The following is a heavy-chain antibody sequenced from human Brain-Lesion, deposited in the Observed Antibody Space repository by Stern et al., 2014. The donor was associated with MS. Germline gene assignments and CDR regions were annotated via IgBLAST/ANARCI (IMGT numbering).Heavy chain of an antibody. Sequence: SXTLSLTXTXSXGXXXXXXYSWSWLRQPPGXGLXWIGSXXXXGNSFYNPTLKSGLTIARDTSKNQFSLRLNAVTATDTAVYYCARGPLEGIDRKAFFYAMDVWGHGTTVTVSS. CDR1: XGXXXXXXYS. CDR3: ARGPLEGIDRKAFFYAMDV. J-gene: IGHJ6*02. D-gene: IGHD1-1*01. CDR2: XXXXGNS. V-gene: IGHV4-30-4*01.